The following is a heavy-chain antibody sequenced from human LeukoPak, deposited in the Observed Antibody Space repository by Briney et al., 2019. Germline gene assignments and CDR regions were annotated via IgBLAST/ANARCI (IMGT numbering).Heavy chain of an antibody. D-gene: IGHD3-10*01. CDR3: ARFPPLSWDRGVRNWFDP. V-gene: IGHV4-39*01. Sequence: KPSETLSLTCTVSGGSISSSSYYWGWIRQPPGKGLEWIGSIYYSGSTYYNPSLKSRVTISVDTSKNQFSLKLSSVTAADTAVYYCARFPPLSWDRGVRNWFDPWGQGTLVTVSS. J-gene: IGHJ5*02. CDR2: IYYSGST. CDR1: GGSISSSSYY.